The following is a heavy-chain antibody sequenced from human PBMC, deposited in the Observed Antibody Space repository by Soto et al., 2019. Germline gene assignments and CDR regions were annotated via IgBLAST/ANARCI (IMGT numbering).Heavy chain of an antibody. V-gene: IGHV1-69*06. Sequence: QVQLVQSGAEVKKPGSSVKVSCEAFGGTSHTYTINWVRQAPGRGLEWIGQIIPKYDSVNYAQSFQGRVTISADTSTNTAYMELSSLRSEDTALYYCATWRSYSGSYCFDYWGQGTLVSVSS. CDR3: ATWRSYSGSYCFDY. D-gene: IGHD1-26*01. CDR2: IIPKYDSV. J-gene: IGHJ4*02. CDR1: GGTSHTYT.